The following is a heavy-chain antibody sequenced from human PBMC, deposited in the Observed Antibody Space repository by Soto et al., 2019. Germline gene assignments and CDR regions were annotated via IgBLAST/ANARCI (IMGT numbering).Heavy chain of an antibody. D-gene: IGHD1-26*01. CDR2: IIPIFGTA. CDR3: ARELWRRVGQPHEVRYYYYGMDV. CDR1: GGTFSSYA. Sequence: QVQLVQSGAEVKKPGSSVKVSCKASGGTFSSYAISWVRQAPGQGLEWLGGIIPIFGTANYAQKFQGRVTITADESTSTAYMELSSLRSEDTAVYYCARELWRRVGQPHEVRYYYYGMDVWGQGTTVTVSS. J-gene: IGHJ6*02. V-gene: IGHV1-69*01.